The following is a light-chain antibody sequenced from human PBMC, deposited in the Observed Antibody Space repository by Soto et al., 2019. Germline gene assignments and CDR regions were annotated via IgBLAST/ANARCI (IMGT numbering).Light chain of an antibody. Sequence: EIVLTQSPGTLSLSPGERATLSCRASQSISSTYLAWCQQKPGQAPRLLIYGASSRATGIPDRFSASGSGTDFTLTISRLEAEDFAVYYCQQFHGSPRTFGQGTKVDIK. CDR3: QQFHGSPRT. V-gene: IGKV3-20*01. CDR2: GAS. J-gene: IGKJ1*01. CDR1: QSISSTY.